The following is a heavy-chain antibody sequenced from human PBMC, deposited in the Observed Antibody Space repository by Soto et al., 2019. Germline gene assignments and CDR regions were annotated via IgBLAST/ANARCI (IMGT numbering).Heavy chain of an antibody. CDR3: ARERGKPGIKLRYRRIYYYYGMDL. V-gene: IGHV4-4*02. D-gene: IGHD5-18*01. CDR1: GGSISSSNW. Sequence: SETLSLTCAVSGGSISSSNWWSWVRQPPGKGLEWIGEIYHSGSTNYNPSLKSRVTISVDKSKNQFSLKLSSVTAADTAVYYCARERGKPGIKLRYRRIYYYYGMDLWGQGTTVTVSS. CDR2: IYHSGST. J-gene: IGHJ6*02.